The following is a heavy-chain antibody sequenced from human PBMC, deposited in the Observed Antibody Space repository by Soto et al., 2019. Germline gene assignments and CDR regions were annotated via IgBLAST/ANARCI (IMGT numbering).Heavy chain of an antibody. D-gene: IGHD6-6*01. J-gene: IGHJ6*02. CDR1: AFTFSAHN. CDR3: VRDGGIAARHYYGMDV. CDR2: SRNKANNYTT. Sequence: GGSLRLSCAASAFTFSAHNMVWFRQAPGKGLEWVGRSRNKANNYTTEYAASVKGRFTISRDDSKNSLYLQMNSLKTEDTAVYYCVRDGGIAARHYYGMDVWDQGTTVTVS. V-gene: IGHV3-72*01.